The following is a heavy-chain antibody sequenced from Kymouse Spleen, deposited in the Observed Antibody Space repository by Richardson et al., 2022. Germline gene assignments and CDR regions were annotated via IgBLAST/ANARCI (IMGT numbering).Heavy chain of an antibody. CDR2: IWYDGSNK. V-gene: IGHV3-33*01. J-gene: IGHJ6*02. Sequence: QVQLVESGGGVVQPGRSLRLSCAASGFTFSSYGMHWVRQAPGKGLEWVAVIWYDGSNKYYADSVKGRFTISRDNSKNTLYLQMNSLRAEDTAVYYCAREGWYSGTTPSDYYYYGMDVWGQGTTVTVSS. CDR3: AREGWYSGTTPSDYYYYGMDV. D-gene: IGHD1-7*01. CDR1: GFTFSSYG.